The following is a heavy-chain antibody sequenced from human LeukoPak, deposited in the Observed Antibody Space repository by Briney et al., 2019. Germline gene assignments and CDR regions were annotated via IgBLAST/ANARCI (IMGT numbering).Heavy chain of an antibody. CDR2: IYYSGST. CDR1: DGSISSGCYY. J-gene: IGHJ4*02. V-gene: IGHV4-31*03. CDR3: ARTMVRGVISSFDY. Sequence: SSQTLSLTCTVSDGSISSGCYYWSWIRQHPGKGLEWKRYIYYSGSTYYNPSLKSRVTISADTSKNQFSLKLSSVTAADTAVYYCARTMVRGVISSFDYWGQRNLVTVSS. D-gene: IGHD3-10*01.